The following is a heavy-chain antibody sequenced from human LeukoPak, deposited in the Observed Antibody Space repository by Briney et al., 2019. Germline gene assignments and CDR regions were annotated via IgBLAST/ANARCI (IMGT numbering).Heavy chain of an antibody. D-gene: IGHD3-22*01. J-gene: IGHJ4*02. V-gene: IGHV1-69*13. CDR2: IIPIFGTA. CDR1: GGTFSSYA. Sequence: ASVKVSCKASGGTFSSYAISWVRQAPGQGLEWMGGIIPIFGTANYAQKFQGRVTITADESTSTAYMELSSLRSEDTAVYYCARGYYYDSSGPGGYWGQGTLVTVSS. CDR3: ARGYYYDSSGPGGY.